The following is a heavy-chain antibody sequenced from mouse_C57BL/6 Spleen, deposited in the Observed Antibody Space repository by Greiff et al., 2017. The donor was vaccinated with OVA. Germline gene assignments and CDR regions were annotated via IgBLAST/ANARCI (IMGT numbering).Heavy chain of an antibody. Sequence: EVQRVESGGGLVQPGGSLKPSCAASGFTFSDYYMYWVRQTPEKRLEWVAYISNGGGNTYYPDTVKGRFTISRYNAKNTLYLQMSRLKSEDTAMYYCARLGNYYGSSFDSWGQGTTLTVSS. J-gene: IGHJ2*01. V-gene: IGHV5-12*01. CDR2: ISNGGGNT. D-gene: IGHD1-1*01. CDR1: GFTFSDYY. CDR3: ARLGNYYGSSFDS.